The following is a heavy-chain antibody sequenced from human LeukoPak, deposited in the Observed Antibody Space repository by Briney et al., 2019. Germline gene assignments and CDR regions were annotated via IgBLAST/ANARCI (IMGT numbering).Heavy chain of an antibody. D-gene: IGHD4-23*01. CDR2: FYSGGNT. V-gene: IGHV3-53*01. CDR3: AKDFRNSPMGAFDI. J-gene: IGHJ3*02. Sequence: GGSLRLSCVVSGFTVSSNYMSWVRQAPGKGLEWVSVFYSGGNTYYADSVKGRFTISRDNSKNTLYLQMNSLRAEDTAVYYCAKDFRNSPMGAFDIWGQGTMVTVSS. CDR1: GFTVSSNY.